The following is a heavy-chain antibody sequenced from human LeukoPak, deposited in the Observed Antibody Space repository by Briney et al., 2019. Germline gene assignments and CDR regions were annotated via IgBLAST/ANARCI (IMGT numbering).Heavy chain of an antibody. D-gene: IGHD6-6*01. CDR3: ARARGIAARLPFDY. CDR2: INHSGST. Sequence: SETLSLTCAVYGGSFSGYYWSWIRQPPGKGLEWIGEINHSGSTNYNPSLKSRVTISVDTSKNQFSLKLSSVTAADTAVYYCARARGIAARLPFDYRGQGTLVTVSS. J-gene: IGHJ4*02. V-gene: IGHV4-34*01. CDR1: GGSFSGYY.